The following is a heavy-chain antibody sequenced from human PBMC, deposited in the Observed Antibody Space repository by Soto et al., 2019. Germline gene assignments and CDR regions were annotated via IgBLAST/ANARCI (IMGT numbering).Heavy chain of an antibody. CDR2: IYYSGTT. CDR1: GGSVSSGSYY. J-gene: IGHJ4*02. CDR3: ARTTAVPNTLRSRYFFDY. D-gene: IGHD4-17*01. V-gene: IGHV4-61*01. Sequence: NPSETLSLICTVSGGSVSSGSYYWSWIRQPPGKGLEWIGYIYYSGTTNYNPSLKSRVTISVDLSKNQFSLRLSSVTTADTALYYCARTTAVPNTLRSRYFFDYWGQGTLVTVSS.